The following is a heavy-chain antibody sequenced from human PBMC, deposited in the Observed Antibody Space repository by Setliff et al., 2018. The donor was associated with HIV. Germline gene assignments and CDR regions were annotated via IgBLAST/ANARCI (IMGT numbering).Heavy chain of an antibody. D-gene: IGHD1-26*01. V-gene: IGHV4-34*09. CDR2: INHSGST. Sequence: SETLSLTCVVYGGSFTNYYWSWIRQPPGKGLECIGEINHSGSTNYNPSLKSRVTISVDTSKNQFSLKLSSVTAADTAVYYCAREAIVGATTYFDYWGQGTLVTVSS. CDR1: GGSFTNYY. J-gene: IGHJ4*02. CDR3: AREAIVGATTYFDY.